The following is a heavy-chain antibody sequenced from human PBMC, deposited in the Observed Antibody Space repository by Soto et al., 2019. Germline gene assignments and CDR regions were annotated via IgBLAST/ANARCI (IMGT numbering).Heavy chain of an antibody. V-gene: IGHV4-34*01. CDR1: GGSFSGYY. CDR3: ARLNYDILTGY. D-gene: IGHD3-9*01. J-gene: IGHJ4*02. CDR2: INHSGST. Sequence: SETLSLTCAVYGGSFSGYYWGWIRQPPGKGLEWIGEINHSGSTNYNPSLKSRVTISVDTSKNQFSLKLSSVTAADTAVYYCARLNYDILTGYWSQGTLVTVSS.